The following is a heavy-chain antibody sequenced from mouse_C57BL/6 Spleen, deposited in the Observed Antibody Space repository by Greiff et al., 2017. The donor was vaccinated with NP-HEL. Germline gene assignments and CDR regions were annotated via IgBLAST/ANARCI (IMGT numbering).Heavy chain of an antibody. Sequence: VQRVESGPGLVAPSQSLSITCTVSGFSLTSYAISWVRQPPGKGLEWLGVIWTGGGTNYNSAIKSRLSISKDNSKSQVFLKMNSLQTDDTARYYCARNRAVVAPYAMDYWGQGTSVTVSS. V-gene: IGHV2-9-1*01. D-gene: IGHD1-1*01. CDR1: GFSLTSYA. J-gene: IGHJ4*01. CDR3: ARNRAVVAPYAMDY. CDR2: IWTGGGT.